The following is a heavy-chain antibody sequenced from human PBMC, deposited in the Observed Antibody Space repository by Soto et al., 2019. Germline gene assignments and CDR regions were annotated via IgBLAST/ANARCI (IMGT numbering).Heavy chain of an antibody. V-gene: IGHV5-51*01. CDR3: TRLSYYGFDF. CDR1: GDSFSNDC. CDR2: IYPGDSRT. J-gene: IGHJ6*02. Sequence: GEARTVWWKGSGDSFSNDCIAGGRQMPGKGLEWMGIIYPGDSRTRYSPSFQGQVTISVDKSINTAYLQWSSLKASDSAVYYCTRLSYYGFDFPAQRTTVPVSS.